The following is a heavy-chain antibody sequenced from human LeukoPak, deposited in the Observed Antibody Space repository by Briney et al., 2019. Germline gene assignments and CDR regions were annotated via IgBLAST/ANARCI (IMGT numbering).Heavy chain of an antibody. CDR3: ARDTFYGSGRLGYYFDY. D-gene: IGHD3-10*01. CDR1: EFSVGSNY. CDR2: IYSGGST. J-gene: IGHJ4*02. V-gene: IGHV3-66*01. Sequence: PGGSLRLSCAASEFSVGSNYMTWVRQAPGKGLEWVSLIYSGGSTYYADSVKGRFTISRDNSKNTLYLQMNSLRAEDTAVYYCARDTFYGSGRLGYYFDYWGQGTLVTVSS.